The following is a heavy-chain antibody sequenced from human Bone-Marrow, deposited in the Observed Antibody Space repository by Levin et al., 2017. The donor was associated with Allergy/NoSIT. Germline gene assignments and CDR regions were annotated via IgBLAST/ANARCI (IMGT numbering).Heavy chain of an antibody. CDR2: ISWNSGSI. Sequence: GGSLRLSCAASGFTFDDYAMHWVRQAPGKGLEWVSGISWNSGSIGYADSVKGRFTISRDNAKNSLYLQMNSLRAEDTALYYCAKEAHGDNDAFDIWGQGTMVTVSS. CDR3: AKEAHGDNDAFDI. J-gene: IGHJ3*02. CDR1: GFTFDDYA. D-gene: IGHD4-17*01. V-gene: IGHV3-9*01.